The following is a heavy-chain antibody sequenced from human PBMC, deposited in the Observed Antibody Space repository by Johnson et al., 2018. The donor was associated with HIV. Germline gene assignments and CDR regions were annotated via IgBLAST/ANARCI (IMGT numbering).Heavy chain of an antibody. J-gene: IGHJ3*01. V-gene: IGHV3-74*01. CDR2: ISSDGSRT. CDR3: ARETLYCGGGKCPQTDVSDV. D-gene: IGHD2-21*01. Sequence: VQLVESGGGLVQPGGSLRVSCAASGFTFSRHWMHWVRQAPGKGLEWVSRISSDGSRTNYADSVKGRFTISRDNAKNTMFLQMNSLRAEDTAVYYLARETLYCGGGKCPQTDVSDVWGQVTMFTVSS. CDR1: GFTFSRHW.